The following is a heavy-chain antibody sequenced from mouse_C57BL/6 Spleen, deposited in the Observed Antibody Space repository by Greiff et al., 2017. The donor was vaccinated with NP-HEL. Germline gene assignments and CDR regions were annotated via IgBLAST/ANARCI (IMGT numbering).Heavy chain of an antibody. J-gene: IGHJ2*01. CDR2: ISDGGSYT. D-gene: IGHD4-1*01. CDR1: GFTFSSYA. CDR3: ARGGTNFYFDY. Sequence: EVKLMESGGGLVKPGGSLKLSCAASGFTFSSYAMSWVRQTPEKRLEWVATISDGGSYTYYPDNVKGRFTISRDNAKNNLYLQMSHLKSEDTATYYCARGGTNFYFDYWGQGTTLTVSS. V-gene: IGHV5-4*03.